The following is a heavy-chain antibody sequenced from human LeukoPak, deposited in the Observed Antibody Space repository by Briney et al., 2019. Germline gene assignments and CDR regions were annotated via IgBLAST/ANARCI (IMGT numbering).Heavy chain of an antibody. J-gene: IGHJ4*02. CDR1: GFNFSSYA. CDR3: AKEVFSPYYFDY. V-gene: IGHV3-23*01. Sequence: GGSLRLCCAASGFNFSSYAMSWVRQAPGKGLEWVSAFSGSGGIPYDADAVKGGFTVHRDDSKNTLDLQMNSLGHEGTAVYYCAKEVFSPYYFDYWGQGTLVTVSS. CDR2: FSGSGGIP.